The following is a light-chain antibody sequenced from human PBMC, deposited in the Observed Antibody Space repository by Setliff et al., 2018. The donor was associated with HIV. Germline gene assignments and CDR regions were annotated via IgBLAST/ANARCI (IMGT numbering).Light chain of an antibody. J-gene: IGLJ1*01. CDR2: EVS. CDR1: SSDVGGYNY. CDR3: CSYAGSSTYV. Sequence: QSVLTQPASVSGSPGQSITISCTGTSSDVGGYNYVSWYQQHPSKAPKLMIYEVSKRPSGVSNRFPGSKSGNTASLTISGLQAEDEADYYCCSYAGSSTYVFGTGTKVTVL. V-gene: IGLV2-23*02.